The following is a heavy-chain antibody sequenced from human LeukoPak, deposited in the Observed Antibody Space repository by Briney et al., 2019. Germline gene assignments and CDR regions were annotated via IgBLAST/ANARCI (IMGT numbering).Heavy chain of an antibody. D-gene: IGHD1-26*01. CDR1: GFTFSTST. J-gene: IGHJ5*02. CDR2: VLDNENP. CDR3: AAERYSDGCCWFDP. V-gene: IGHV1-58*02. Sequence: GASVKVSCKTTGFTFSTSTIQWVRQARGQPLEWIGWVLDNENPRYTQKFQGRLTLTRDMSTSTAYTELSGLTSEDTAIYYCAAERYSDGCCWFDPWGQGTLVTVSS.